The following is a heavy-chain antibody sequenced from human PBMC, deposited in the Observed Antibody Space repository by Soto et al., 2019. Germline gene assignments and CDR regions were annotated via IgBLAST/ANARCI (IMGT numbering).Heavy chain of an antibody. V-gene: IGHV3-15*01. CDR1: GFTFSNAW. CDR3: TFRRLGIVGFDY. D-gene: IGHD1-26*01. CDR2: IKSKTDGGAT. Sequence: GGSRRRSWAASGFTFSNAWMSWVRQAPGKGLEWVGRIKSKTDGGATDYAAPVKGRFTISRDDSKNTLYLQMNSLKTEDTAVYYCTFRRLGIVGFDYWDQGTLDTVFS. J-gene: IGHJ4*02.